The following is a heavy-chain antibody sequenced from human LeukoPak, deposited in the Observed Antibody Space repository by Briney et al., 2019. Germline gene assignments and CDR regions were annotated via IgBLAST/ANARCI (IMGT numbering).Heavy chain of an antibody. D-gene: IGHD3-9*01. Sequence: GASVKVSCKASGYTFTSYYMHWVRQAPGQGLEWMGRINPNSGGTNYAQKFQGRVTMTRDTSISTAYMELSRLRSDDTAVYYCARSPDILTGYHYYYYGMDVWGQGTTVTVSS. CDR2: INPNSGGT. CDR1: GYTFTSYY. J-gene: IGHJ6*02. CDR3: ARSPDILTGYHYYYYGMDV. V-gene: IGHV1-2*06.